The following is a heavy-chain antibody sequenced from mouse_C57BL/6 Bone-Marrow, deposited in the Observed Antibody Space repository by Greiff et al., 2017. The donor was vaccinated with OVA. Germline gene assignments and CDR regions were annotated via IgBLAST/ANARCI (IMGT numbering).Heavy chain of an antibody. CDR2: IFPGSGST. Sequence: VKLMESGPELVRPGASVKISCKAPGYTFTSHWMQWVRQRPGQGLEWIGEIFPGSGSTYYNEKFKGKATLTVDTDSSTAYMQLSSLTSEDSAVYICARSVDSSGYYFDSWGPGATLTVSS. V-gene: IGHV1-56*01. J-gene: IGHJ2*01. CDR3: ARSVDSSGYYFDS. D-gene: IGHD3-2*02. CDR1: GYTFTSHW.